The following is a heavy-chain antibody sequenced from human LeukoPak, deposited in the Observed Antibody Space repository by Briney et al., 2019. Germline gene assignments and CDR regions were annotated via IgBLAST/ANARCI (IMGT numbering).Heavy chain of an antibody. CDR1: GGTFSSYA. J-gene: IGHJ4*02. V-gene: IGHV1-69*05. CDR2: IIPIFGTA. D-gene: IGHD1-7*01. CDR3: ARGSFSGTTIDY. Sequence: SVKVSCKASGGTFSSYAISWVRQAPGQGLEWMGGIIPIFGTANYAQKFQGRVTITTDESTSTAYMELSSLRSEGTAVYYCARGSFSGTTIDYWGQGTLVTVSS.